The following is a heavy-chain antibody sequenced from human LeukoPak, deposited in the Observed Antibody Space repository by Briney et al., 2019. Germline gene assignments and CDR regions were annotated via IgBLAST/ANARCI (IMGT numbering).Heavy chain of an antibody. CDR2: IYYSGST. Sequence: SETLSLTCTVSGGSISSSSYYWGWIRQPPGKGLEWIGSIYYSGSTYYNPSLKSRVTISVDTSKNQFSLKLSSVTAADTAVYYCARDSDYYDSSGYHVDYWGQGTLVTVSS. CDR1: GGSISSSSYY. CDR3: ARDSDYYDSSGYHVDY. D-gene: IGHD3-22*01. V-gene: IGHV4-39*07. J-gene: IGHJ4*02.